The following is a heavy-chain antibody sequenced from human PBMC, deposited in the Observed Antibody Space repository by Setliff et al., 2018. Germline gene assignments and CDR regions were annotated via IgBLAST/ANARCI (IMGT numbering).Heavy chain of an antibody. Sequence: PSETLSLTCAVSGGSISSGSYYWSWIRQLAGKGLEWVGRLHTSGSTNYNPSLKSRVTISVDTSKNQFSLKLSSVTAADTAVYYCAKVITVFGVVIMENWFDPWGQGTLVTAPQ. CDR1: GGSISSGSYY. CDR3: AKVITVFGVVIMENWFDP. CDR2: LHTSGST. D-gene: IGHD3-3*01. J-gene: IGHJ5*02. V-gene: IGHV4-61*02.